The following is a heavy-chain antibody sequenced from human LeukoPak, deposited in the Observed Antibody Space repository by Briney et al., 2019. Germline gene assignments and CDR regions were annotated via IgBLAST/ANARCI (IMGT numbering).Heavy chain of an antibody. V-gene: IGHV4-38-2*01. CDR1: GYSISSGYY. J-gene: IGHJ4*02. CDR2: IYHSRST. CDR3: ARAQDESSSSRL. Sequence: PSETLSVTCAVSGYSISSGYYWGWIRQPPGKGLEWIGSIYHSRSTYYNPSLKSRVTISVDTSKNQFSLKVSSVTAADTAVYYCARAQDESSSSRLWGEGTLVTVSS. D-gene: IGHD6-13*01.